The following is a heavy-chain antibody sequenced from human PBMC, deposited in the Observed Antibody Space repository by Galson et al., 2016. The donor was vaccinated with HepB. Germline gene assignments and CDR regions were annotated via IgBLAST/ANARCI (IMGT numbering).Heavy chain of an antibody. V-gene: IGHV3-7*04. CDR2: INQDGSGK. Sequence: SLRLSCAASELIFSSYWTSWVRQAPGKGLEWVANINQDGSGKYYLGSVKGRFTISRDNAKNSLYLQMNNLRAEDTAVYYCATDSFNAGDSPFDYWGQGTLVTVSS. CDR1: ELIFSSYW. D-gene: IGHD4-17*01. J-gene: IGHJ4*02. CDR3: ATDSFNAGDSPFDY.